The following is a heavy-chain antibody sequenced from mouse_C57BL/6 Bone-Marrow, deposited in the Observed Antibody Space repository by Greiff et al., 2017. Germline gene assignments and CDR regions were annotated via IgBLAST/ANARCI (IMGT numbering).Heavy chain of an antibody. D-gene: IGHD1-1*01. CDR1: GYTFTSYG. CDR2: IYPRSGNT. V-gene: IGHV1-81*01. Sequence: QVQLQQSGAELARPGASVKLSCKASGYTFTSYGISWVKQRTGQGLEWIGEIYPRSGNTYYNEKFKGKATLTADKSSSTAYMELRRLTSEDSAVYFCATSAFITSEVYWGQGTPLTVSS. J-gene: IGHJ2*01. CDR3: ATSAFITSEVY.